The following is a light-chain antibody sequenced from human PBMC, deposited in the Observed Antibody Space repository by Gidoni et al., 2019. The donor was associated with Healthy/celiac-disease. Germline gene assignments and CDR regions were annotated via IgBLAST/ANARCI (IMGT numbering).Light chain of an antibody. Sequence: DIQMTQSPSTLSASVGERVTITCRARQIISSRLAWYHQKPGKAPKLLIYKASSLESGVPSRFSGSGSGTEFTLPISSLQPDDFATYYCQQYNSYSTFGQGTKVEIK. CDR3: QQYNSYST. V-gene: IGKV1-5*03. CDR2: KAS. CDR1: QIISSR. J-gene: IGKJ1*01.